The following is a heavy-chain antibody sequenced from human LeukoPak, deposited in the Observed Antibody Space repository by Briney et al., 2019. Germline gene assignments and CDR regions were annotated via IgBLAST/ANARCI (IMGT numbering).Heavy chain of an antibody. CDR3: ARVHSQLALR. CDR1: GGSISSGGYY. D-gene: IGHD5-18*01. Sequence: ASETLSLTCTVSGGSISSGGYYWSWIRQPPGKGLEWIGYIYHSGSTYYNPSLKSRVTISVDTSKNQFSLKLSSVTAADTAVCYCARVHSQLALRWGQGTLVTVSS. V-gene: IGHV4-30-2*01. J-gene: IGHJ4*02. CDR2: IYHSGST.